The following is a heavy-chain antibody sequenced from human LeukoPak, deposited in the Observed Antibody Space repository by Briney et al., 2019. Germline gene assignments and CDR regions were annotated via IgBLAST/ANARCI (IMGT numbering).Heavy chain of an antibody. CDR2: ISYDGSHI. Sequence: GGSLRLSCAASGFTFSTYGLHWVRQAPGKGLEWVAVISYDGSHIYYADSVKGRFTISRDNAKNSLYLQMNSLRAEDTAVYYCAKAQGYYDSSGYTHHFDYWGQGTLVTVSS. CDR3: AKAQGYYDSSGYTHHFDY. D-gene: IGHD3-22*01. J-gene: IGHJ4*02. V-gene: IGHV3-30*18. CDR1: GFTFSTYG.